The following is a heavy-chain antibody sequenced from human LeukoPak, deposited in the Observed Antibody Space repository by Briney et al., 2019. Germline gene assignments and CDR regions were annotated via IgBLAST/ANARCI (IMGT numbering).Heavy chain of an antibody. V-gene: IGHV4-59*08. J-gene: IGHJ4*02. Sequence: PSETLSLTCTVSGGSISSYYWSWIRQPLGKGLEWIGYIYYSGSTNYNPSLKSRVTISVDTSKNQFSLKLSSVTAADTAVYYCARHGPRIQLWLLADYWGQGTLVTVSS. D-gene: IGHD5-18*01. CDR3: ARHGPRIQLWLLADY. CDR1: GGSISSYY. CDR2: IYYSGST.